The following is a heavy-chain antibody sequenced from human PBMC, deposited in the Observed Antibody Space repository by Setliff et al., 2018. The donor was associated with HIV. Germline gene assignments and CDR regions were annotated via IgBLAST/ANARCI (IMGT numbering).Heavy chain of an antibody. V-gene: IGHV4-39*01. D-gene: IGHD5-18*01. J-gene: IGHJ4*02. Sequence: SETLSLTCAVSGASISSSSYYWGWIRQPPGKGLEWIGSIYHSGSTYYNPSLKSRVTISVDTSKNQFSLKLSSVTAADTAVYYCARQRTQQLRLTLWDYWGQGVLVTV. CDR2: IYHSGST. CDR3: ARQRTQQLRLTLWDY. CDR1: GASISSSSYY.